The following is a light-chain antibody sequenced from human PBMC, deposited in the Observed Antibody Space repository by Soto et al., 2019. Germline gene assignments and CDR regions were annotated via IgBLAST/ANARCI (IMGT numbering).Light chain of an antibody. J-gene: IGLJ1*01. CDR1: SSDIGSHDY. CDR2: EVT. CDR3: TSYTSNTALV. Sequence: QSAPTQPASVSVSPGQSITISCTGTSSDIGSHDYVSWYQHHPGKAPKLIIYEVTNRPSGVSDRFSGSKSGSTASLTISGLQAEDEADYHCTSYTSNTALVFGTGTKLTVL. V-gene: IGLV2-14*01.